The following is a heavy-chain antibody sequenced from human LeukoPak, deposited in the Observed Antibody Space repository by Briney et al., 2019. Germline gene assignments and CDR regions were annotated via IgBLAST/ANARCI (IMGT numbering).Heavy chain of an antibody. V-gene: IGHV3-48*04. Sequence: GGSLRLSCAASGFTFSSYSMNWVRQAPGKGLEWVSYISSSSSIIYYADSVKGRLTISRDNAKNSLYLQMNSLRAEDTAVYYCARTNPYFDTSGPLDSWGQGTLVTVSS. D-gene: IGHD3-22*01. CDR3: ARTNPYFDTSGPLDS. CDR1: GFTFSSYS. J-gene: IGHJ4*02. CDR2: ISSSSSII.